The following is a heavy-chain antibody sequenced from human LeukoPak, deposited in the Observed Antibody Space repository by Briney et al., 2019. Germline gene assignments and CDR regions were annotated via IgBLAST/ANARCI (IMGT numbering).Heavy chain of an antibody. CDR2: ISAYNGNT. J-gene: IGHJ6*03. CDR1: GYTFTSYG. D-gene: IGHD3-3*01. Sequence: ASVKVSCKASGYTFTSYGISWVRQAPGQGLEWMGWISAYNGNTNYAQKLQGRVTMTTDTSTSTAYMELRSLRSDDTAVYYCARVRTDYDFWSGYRYYYYYMDVWGKGTTVTVSS. CDR3: ARVRTDYDFWSGYRYYYYYMDV. V-gene: IGHV1-18*01.